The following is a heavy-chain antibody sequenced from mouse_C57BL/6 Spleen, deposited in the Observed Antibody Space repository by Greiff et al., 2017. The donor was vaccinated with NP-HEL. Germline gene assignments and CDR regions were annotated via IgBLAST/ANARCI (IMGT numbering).Heavy chain of an antibody. CDR3: ARTDYDYDRGPYAMDY. CDR2: ISDGGSYT. D-gene: IGHD2-4*01. J-gene: IGHJ4*01. Sequence: EVQGVESGGGLVKPGGSLKLSCAASGFTFSSYAMSWVRQTPEKRLEWVATISDGGSYTYYPDNVKGRFTISRDNAKNNLYLQMSHLKSEDTAMYYCARTDYDYDRGPYAMDYWGQGTSVTVSS. V-gene: IGHV5-4*01. CDR1: GFTFSSYA.